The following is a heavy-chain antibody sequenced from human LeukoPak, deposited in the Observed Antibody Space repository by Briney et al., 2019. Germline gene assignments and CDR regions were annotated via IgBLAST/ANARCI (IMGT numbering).Heavy chain of an antibody. CDR3: ARRSSDDAFDI. J-gene: IGHJ3*02. CDR2: ISGSNGDK. Sequence: ASVKVSCKASGFMFSNYGIIWVRQAPGQGFEWLGWISGSNGDKYYTRRFQGRFTMTPDTSTNTAYMELRSLRSDDTAVYYCARRSSDDAFDIWGQGTMVTVPS. CDR1: GFMFSNYG. V-gene: IGHV1-18*04.